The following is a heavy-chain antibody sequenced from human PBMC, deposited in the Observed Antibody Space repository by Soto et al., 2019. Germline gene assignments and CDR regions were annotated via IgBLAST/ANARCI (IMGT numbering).Heavy chain of an antibody. J-gene: IGHJ4*02. CDR3: ARAVSKRNYDPLVPTRYFDY. CDR2: INTNTGNP. V-gene: IGHV7-4-1*01. CDR1: GYTFTSYA. Sequence: QVQLVQSGSELKKPGASVKVSCKASGYTFTSYAMNWVRQAPGQGLEWMGWINTNTGNPTYAQGFTGRFVFSLDTSVSTAYLQICSLKAEDTAVYYCARAVSKRNYDPLVPTRYFDYWGQGTLVTVSS. D-gene: IGHD1-7*01.